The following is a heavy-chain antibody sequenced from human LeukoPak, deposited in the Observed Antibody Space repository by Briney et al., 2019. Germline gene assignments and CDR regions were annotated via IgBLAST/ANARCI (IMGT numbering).Heavy chain of an antibody. Sequence: GGSLRLSCVASGFTFTSFYMSWVRQAPGKGLEWVANINLDGSEQYYVDSVKGRFTISRDNAKNSLYLQMNSLWAKDTAVYYCAREVAVGIGAYNFWGQGTLVTVSS. CDR2: INLDGSEQ. D-gene: IGHD6-13*01. CDR1: GFTFTSFY. V-gene: IGHV3-7*01. J-gene: IGHJ4*02. CDR3: AREVAVGIGAYNF.